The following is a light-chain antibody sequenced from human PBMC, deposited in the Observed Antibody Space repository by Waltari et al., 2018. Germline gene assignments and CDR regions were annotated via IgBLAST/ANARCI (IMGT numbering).Light chain of an antibody. CDR2: DNN. J-gene: IGLJ2*01. V-gene: IGLV1-51*01. CDR1: SSNIGNNY. Sequence: VSAAPGQKVTISCSGSSSNIGNNYVSWYQQLPGTAPKLLIYDNNKRPSGIPDRFSGSKSGTSATLGITGLQTGDEADYYCGTWDSSLSVVFGGGTKLTVL. CDR3: GTWDSSLSVV.